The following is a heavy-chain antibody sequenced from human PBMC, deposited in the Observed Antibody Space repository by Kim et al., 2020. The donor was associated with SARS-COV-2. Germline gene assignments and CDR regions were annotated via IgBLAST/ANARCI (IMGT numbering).Heavy chain of an antibody. V-gene: IGHV3-7*01. Sequence: GRKKYHVDSVKGRFTISKDNAKSSLYLQMNSLRADDTAMYYCATGDLDYWGQGTLVTVSS. J-gene: IGHJ4*02. CDR2: GRKK. CDR3: ATGDLDY.